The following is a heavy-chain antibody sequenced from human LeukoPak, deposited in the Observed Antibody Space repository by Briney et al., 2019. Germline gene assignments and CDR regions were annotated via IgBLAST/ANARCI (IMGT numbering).Heavy chain of an antibody. D-gene: IGHD3-10*01. CDR2: IRHDGSDK. CDR3: ATEFNYYGSGSYG. Sequence: GGSLRLSCAASGFTFSSYSMNWVRQAPGKGLEWVTFIRHDGSDKYYIDSVKDRFIISRDNSKNTLYLQMNSLRTEDTAVYYCATEFNYYGSGSYGWGQGTLVTVSS. J-gene: IGHJ4*02. CDR1: GFTFSSYS. V-gene: IGHV3-30*02.